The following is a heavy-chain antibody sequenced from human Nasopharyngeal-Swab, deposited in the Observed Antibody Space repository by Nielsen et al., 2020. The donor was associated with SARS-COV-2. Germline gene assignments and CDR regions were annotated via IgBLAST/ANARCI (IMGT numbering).Heavy chain of an antibody. J-gene: IGHJ5*02. V-gene: IGHV3-30-3*01. Sequence: GGSLRLSCAASGFTFSSYAMHWVRQAPGKGLEWVAVISYDGSNKYYADSVKGRFTISRDNSKNTLYLQMNSLRAEDTAVYYCARGVYDSSGYYYPWGQGTLVTVSS. D-gene: IGHD3-22*01. CDR3: ARGVYDSSGYYYP. CDR1: GFTFSSYA. CDR2: ISYDGSNK.